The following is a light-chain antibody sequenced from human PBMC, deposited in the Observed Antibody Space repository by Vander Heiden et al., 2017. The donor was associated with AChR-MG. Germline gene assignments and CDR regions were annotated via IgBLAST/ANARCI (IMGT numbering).Light chain of an antibody. V-gene: IGKV1-8*01. CDR3: QQYYSYPWT. CDR2: AAS. Sequence: AIRITQSPSSLSASTGDRVTITCRASQGISSYLAWYQQKPGKAPKLLIYAASTLQSGVPSRFSGSGFGTDFTLTISCLQSEDFATYYCQQYYSYPWTFSQGTKVEIK. J-gene: IGKJ1*01. CDR1: QGISSY.